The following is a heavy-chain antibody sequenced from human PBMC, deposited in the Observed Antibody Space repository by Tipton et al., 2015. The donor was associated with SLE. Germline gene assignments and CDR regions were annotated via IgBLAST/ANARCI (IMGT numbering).Heavy chain of an antibody. J-gene: IGHJ3*02. V-gene: IGHV4-31*03. CDR3: ASAFGYNSSWLAFDI. CDR2: IYYSGST. Sequence: TLSLTCIVSGDSINSGSYSWAWIRQPPGKGLEWIGYIYYSGSTYYDPSLKSRLTISVDTSKNQFSLKLSSVTAADTAVYYCASAFGYNSSWLAFDIWGQGTMVTVSS. D-gene: IGHD6-13*01. CDR1: GDSINSGSYS.